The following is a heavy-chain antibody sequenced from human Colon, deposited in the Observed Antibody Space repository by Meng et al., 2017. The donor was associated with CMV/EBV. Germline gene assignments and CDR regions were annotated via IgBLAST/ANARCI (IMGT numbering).Heavy chain of an antibody. V-gene: IGHV4-34*01. CDR3: ASILFAAAAGGWGGY. CDR2: INHSGST. Sequence: QVQLTPWGAGLLKPSGTLSLTCAVYGGSFSGYYVSWIRQPPGKGLEWIGEINHSGSTNYNPSLKSRVTISVDTSKNQFSLKLSSVTAADTAVYYCASILFAAAAGGWGGYWGQRTLVTVSS. J-gene: IGHJ4*02. D-gene: IGHD6-13*01. CDR1: GGSFSGYY.